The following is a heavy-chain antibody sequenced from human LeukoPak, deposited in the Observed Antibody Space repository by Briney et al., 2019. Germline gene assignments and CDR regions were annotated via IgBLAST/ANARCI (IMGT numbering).Heavy chain of an antibody. CDR1: RGSISSGNYY. J-gene: IGHJ4*02. V-gene: IGHV4-61*02. CDR2: FHTRGST. D-gene: IGHD1-1*01. Sequence: SETLSLTCTVSRGSISSGNYYWSWIRQPAGKGLEWIGRFHTRGSTNYNPSLKSRVIISVDTSKNQFSLKLSSVTAADTAVYYCARGEEAVHDLLGYWGQGTLVTVSS. CDR3: ARGEEAVHDLLGY.